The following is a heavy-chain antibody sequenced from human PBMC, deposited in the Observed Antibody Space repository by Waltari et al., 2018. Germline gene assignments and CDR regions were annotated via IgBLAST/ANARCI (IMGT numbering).Heavy chain of an antibody. CDR1: GLGVTPNY. V-gene: IGHV3-66*01. Sequence: DVQLVESGGGLVQPGGSLRLSCAVPGLGVTPNYMTWVRQAPGKGLEWVSVMYSGGSTYYADSVKARFTISRDSSKNTVYLHMSSLRVDDTAMYYCATDKVATTAFDYWGQGTLVTVSS. D-gene: IGHD5-12*01. CDR3: ATDKVATTAFDY. CDR2: MYSGGST. J-gene: IGHJ4*02.